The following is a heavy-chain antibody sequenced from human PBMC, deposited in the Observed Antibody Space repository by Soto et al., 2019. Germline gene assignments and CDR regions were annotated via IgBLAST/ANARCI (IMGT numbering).Heavy chain of an antibody. CDR2: MMTTEGIG. D-gene: IGHD6-13*01. V-gene: IGHV1-69*04. Sequence: QVQLLQSAAQVKKPGSSVGLSCRASGGTFDNYSVAWVRQVPGQGLEWLGRMMTTEGIGNYAQKFQGRLTLSADPTTNTAYMELKNLESDDAAVYFCARESLGSSWYRTFEHWGQGTLVSVS. CDR3: ARESLGSSWYRTFEH. CDR1: GGTFDNYS. J-gene: IGHJ4*02.